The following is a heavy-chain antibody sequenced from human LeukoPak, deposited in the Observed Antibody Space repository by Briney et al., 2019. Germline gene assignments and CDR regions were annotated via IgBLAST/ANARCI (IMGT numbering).Heavy chain of an antibody. Sequence: ASVKVSCKASGYTFTSYYMHWVRQAPGQGLEWMGWINPNSGGTNYAQKFQGWVTMTRDTSISTAYMELSRLRSDDTAVYYCARVRGYCGGDCYYFDYWGQGTLVTVSS. V-gene: IGHV1-2*04. CDR2: INPNSGGT. J-gene: IGHJ4*02. CDR3: ARVRGYCGGDCYYFDY. CDR1: GYTFTSYY. D-gene: IGHD2-21*02.